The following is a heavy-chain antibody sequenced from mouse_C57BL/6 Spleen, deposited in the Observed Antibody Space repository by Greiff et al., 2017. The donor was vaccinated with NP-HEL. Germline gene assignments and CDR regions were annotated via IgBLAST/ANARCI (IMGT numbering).Heavy chain of an antibody. CDR3: AILLLRNAIDY. Sequence: QVQLQQPGAELVKPGASVKLSCKASGYTFTSYWMHWVKQRPGQGLEWIGMIHPNSGSTNYNEKFKSKATLTVDKSSSTAYMQLSSLTSEDSAAYYCAILLLRNAIDYWGQGTSVTVSS. CDR2: IHPNSGST. V-gene: IGHV1-64*01. J-gene: IGHJ4*01. CDR1: GYTFTSYW. D-gene: IGHD1-1*01.